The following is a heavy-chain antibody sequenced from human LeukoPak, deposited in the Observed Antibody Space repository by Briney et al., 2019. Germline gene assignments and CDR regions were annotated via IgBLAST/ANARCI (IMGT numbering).Heavy chain of an antibody. Sequence: GGSLRLSCTASGFTFSSYSMNWVRQAPGKGPEWVSSITSSSSYIYYTDSVKGRFTISRDNAKNSLYLQMNSLRAEDTAVYYCARDSGSYSSSWSDYWGQGTPVTVSS. J-gene: IGHJ4*02. V-gene: IGHV3-21*01. CDR1: GFTFSSYS. CDR3: ARDSGSYSSSWSDY. CDR2: ITSSSSYI. D-gene: IGHD6-13*01.